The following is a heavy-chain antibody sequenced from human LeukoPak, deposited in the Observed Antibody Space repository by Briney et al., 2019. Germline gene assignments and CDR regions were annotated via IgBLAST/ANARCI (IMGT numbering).Heavy chain of an antibody. CDR1: SGSFSGFY. CDR2: INHSGST. CDR3: ARHSGYYYARDAFDI. Sequence: SETLSLTCGVYSGSFSGFYWSWIRQPPGKGLEWIGEINHSGSTNYNPSLKSRVTISVDTSKNQFSLKLTSVTAADTAVYYCARHSGYYYARDAFDIWGQGTMVTVSS. V-gene: IGHV4-34*01. J-gene: IGHJ3*02. D-gene: IGHD3-22*01.